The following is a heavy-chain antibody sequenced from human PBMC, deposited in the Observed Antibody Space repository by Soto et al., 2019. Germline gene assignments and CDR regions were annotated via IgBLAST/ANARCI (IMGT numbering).Heavy chain of an antibody. Sequence: AVKVSCKSSGGTFSSYAISWVRQAPSQGLEWMGGIIPIFGTANYAQKFQGRVTITADKSTSTAYMELSSLRSEDTAVYYCASSNNGYSSSWSLAHNWFDPWGQGTPVTVSS. V-gene: IGHV1-69*06. CDR3: ASSNNGYSSSWSLAHNWFDP. CDR2: IIPIFGTA. CDR1: GGTFSSYA. J-gene: IGHJ5*02. D-gene: IGHD6-13*01.